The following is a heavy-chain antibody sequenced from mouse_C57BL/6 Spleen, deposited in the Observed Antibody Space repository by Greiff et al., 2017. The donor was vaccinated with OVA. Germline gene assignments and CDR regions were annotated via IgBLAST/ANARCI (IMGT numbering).Heavy chain of an antibody. V-gene: IGHV1-72*01. J-gene: IGHJ1*03. CDR3: ARPATVVATPTGEFDV. Sequence: QVQLQQSGAELVKPGASVKLSCKASGYTFTSYWMHWVKQRPGRGLEWIGRIDPNSGGTKYNEKFKSKATLTVDKPSSTAYMQLSSLTSEDSAVYYCARPATVVATPTGEFDVWGTGTTVTVSS. D-gene: IGHD1-1*01. CDR2: IDPNSGGT. CDR1: GYTFTSYW.